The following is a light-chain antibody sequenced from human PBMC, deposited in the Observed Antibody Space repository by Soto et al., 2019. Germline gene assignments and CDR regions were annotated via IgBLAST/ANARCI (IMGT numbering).Light chain of an antibody. CDR2: GAS. J-gene: IGKJ1*01. V-gene: IGKV3-20*01. CDR3: QQCGGSPRT. Sequence: EIVLTQSPGTLSLSPGERATLSCRASQSVSSSNLAWYQQKPGQAPRLLIYGASSRATGIPDRFSGSGSGTDFTLTISRLEPEDFAVYYCQQCGGSPRTFGQGTKVDIK. CDR1: QSVSSSN.